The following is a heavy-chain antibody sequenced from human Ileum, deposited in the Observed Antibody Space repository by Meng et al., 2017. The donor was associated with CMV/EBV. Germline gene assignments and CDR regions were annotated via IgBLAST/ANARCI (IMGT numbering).Heavy chain of an antibody. Sequence: SETLSLTCTVSGASISGYYWTWIRQPPGKGLEWIGYIYYTGRTNYNPSLKSRVTISVDMSKNQFSLKLSSVTAADTAVYYCARVKNSSGYYYDHSDYWGQGTLVTVSS. D-gene: IGHD3-22*01. CDR2: IYYTGRT. CDR3: ARVKNSSGYYYDHSDY. V-gene: IGHV4-59*01. J-gene: IGHJ4*02. CDR1: GASISGYY.